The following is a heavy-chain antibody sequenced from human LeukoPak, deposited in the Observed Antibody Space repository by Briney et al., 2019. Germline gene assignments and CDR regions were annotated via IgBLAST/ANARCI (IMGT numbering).Heavy chain of an antibody. Sequence: SETLSLTCTVSGGSISSSSYYWGWIRQPPGKGLEWIGSIYYSGSTYYNPSLKSRVTISVDTSKNQFSLKLSSVTAADTAVYYCARQTLLWSGELLSPPDYWGQGTLVTVSS. J-gene: IGHJ4*02. CDR2: IYYSGST. D-gene: IGHD3-10*01. CDR3: ARQTLLWSGELLSPPDY. V-gene: IGHV4-39*01. CDR1: GGSISSSSYY.